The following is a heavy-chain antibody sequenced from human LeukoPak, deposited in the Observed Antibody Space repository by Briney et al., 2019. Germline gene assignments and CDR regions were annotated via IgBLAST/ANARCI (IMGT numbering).Heavy chain of an antibody. CDR2: IKQDGSEK. V-gene: IGHV3-7*01. CDR3: ARLANYYYYMDV. J-gene: IGHJ6*03. Sequence: PGGSLRLSCAASGFTFSSYGMSWVRQAPGKGLEWVANIKQDGSEKYYVDSVKGRFTISRDNAKNSLYLQMNSLRAEDTAVYYCARLANYYYYMDVWGKGTTVTVSS. CDR1: GFTFSSYG.